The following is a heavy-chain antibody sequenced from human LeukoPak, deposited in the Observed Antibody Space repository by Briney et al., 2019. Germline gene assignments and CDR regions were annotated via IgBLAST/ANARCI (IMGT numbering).Heavy chain of an antibody. CDR3: ARLSGYVRGFYYYYMDV. Sequence: SETLSLTCTVSGGSNSTYYWTWIRQPPGKGLEWIGNIHTSGNTNYNPPLKSRVTISVDTSKNQFSLKLSSVTAADTAVYYCARLSGYVRGFYYYYMDVWGKGTTVTVSS. CDR1: GGSNSTYY. V-gene: IGHV4-4*09. D-gene: IGHD5-12*01. CDR2: IHTSGNT. J-gene: IGHJ6*03.